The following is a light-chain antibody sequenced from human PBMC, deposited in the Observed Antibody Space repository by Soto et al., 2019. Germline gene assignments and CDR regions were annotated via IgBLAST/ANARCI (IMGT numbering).Light chain of an antibody. V-gene: IGLV4-69*01. CDR3: CSYAERSTYV. J-gene: IGLJ1*01. CDR1: SGHSSYA. CDR2: LNSDGSH. Sequence: QPVLTQSPSASASLGASVKLTCTLSSGHSSYAIAWHQQQPEKGPRYLMKLNSDGSHSKGDGIPDRFSGSKSDNTASLTISGLQAEDEADYYCCSYAERSTYVFGTGTKVTVL.